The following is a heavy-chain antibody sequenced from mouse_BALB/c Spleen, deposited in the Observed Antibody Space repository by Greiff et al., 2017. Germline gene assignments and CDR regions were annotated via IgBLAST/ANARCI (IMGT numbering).Heavy chain of an antibody. Sequence: VQLQQSGAELVRPGALVKLSCKASGFNIKDYYMHWVKRRPEQGLEWIGWIDPENGNTIYDPKFQGKASITADTSSNTAYLQLSSLTSEDTAVYYCARNYYGSSWGFDYWGQGTTLTVSS. D-gene: IGHD1-1*01. CDR3: ARNYYGSSWGFDY. CDR1: GFNIKDYY. CDR2: IDPENGNT. J-gene: IGHJ2*01. V-gene: IGHV14-1*02.